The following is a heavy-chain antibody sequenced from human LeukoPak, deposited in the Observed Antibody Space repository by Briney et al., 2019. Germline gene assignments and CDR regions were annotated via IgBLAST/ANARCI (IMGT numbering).Heavy chain of an antibody. J-gene: IGHJ5*02. V-gene: IGHV4-4*07. D-gene: IGHD2-2*01. CDR2: IYTSGST. CDR3: AGFVVVPAAPQDYNWFDP. Sequence: SETLSLTCTVSGGSISSYYWSWIRQPAGKGLEWIGRIYTSGSTNYNPSLKSRVTMSVDTSKNQFSLKLSSVTAADTAVYYCAGFVVVPAAPQDYNWFDPWGQGTLVTVSS. CDR1: GGSISSYY.